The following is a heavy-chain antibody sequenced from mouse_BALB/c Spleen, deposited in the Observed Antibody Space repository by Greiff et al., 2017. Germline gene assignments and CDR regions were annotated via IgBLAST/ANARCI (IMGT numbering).Heavy chain of an antibody. CDR1: GYTFTDYA. CDR3: ARGGILLRYAMDY. CDR2: ISTYYGDA. J-gene: IGHJ4*01. D-gene: IGHD1-1*01. Sequence: QVQLQQSGAELVRPGVSVKISCKGSGYTFTDYAMHWVKQSHAKSLEWIGVISTYYGDASYNQKFKGKATMTVDKSSSTAYMELARLTSEDSAIYYCARGGILLRYAMDYWGQGTSVTVSS. V-gene: IGHV1S137*01.